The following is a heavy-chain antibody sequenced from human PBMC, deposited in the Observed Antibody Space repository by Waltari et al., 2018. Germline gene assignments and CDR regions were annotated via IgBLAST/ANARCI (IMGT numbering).Heavy chain of an antibody. Sequence: QVQLQESGPGLVKPSETLSLTCTVSGYSISSGYYWGWIRQPPGKGLEWIGSIYHSGTTYYNPSLKSRVTISVDTSKNQFSLKLSSVTAADTAVYYCATRTPYDFWSGYYGGFDYWGQGTLVTVSS. CDR1: GYSISSGYY. CDR2: IYHSGTT. J-gene: IGHJ4*02. D-gene: IGHD3-3*01. V-gene: IGHV4-38-2*02. CDR3: ATRTPYDFWSGYYGGFDY.